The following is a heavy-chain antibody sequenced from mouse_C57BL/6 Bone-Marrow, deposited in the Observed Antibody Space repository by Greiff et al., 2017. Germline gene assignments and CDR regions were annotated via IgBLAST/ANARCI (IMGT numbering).Heavy chain of an antibody. CDR1: GYTFTSYG. Sequence: VKLQESGAELARPGASVKLSCKASGYTFTSYGISWVKQRTGQGLEWIGEIYPRSGNTYYNEKFKGKATLTADKSSSTAYMELRSLTSEDSAVYFCARDYDGYFDYWGQGTTLTVSS. V-gene: IGHV1-81*01. CDR3: ARDYDGYFDY. CDR2: IYPRSGNT. D-gene: IGHD2-3*01. J-gene: IGHJ2*01.